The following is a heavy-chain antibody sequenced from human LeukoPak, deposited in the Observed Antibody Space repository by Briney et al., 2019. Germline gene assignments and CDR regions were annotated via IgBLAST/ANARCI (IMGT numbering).Heavy chain of an antibody. CDR3: AKATYYDFWSGYPPPFYFDY. V-gene: IGHV3-9*01. D-gene: IGHD3-3*01. J-gene: IGHJ4*02. CDR1: GFTFDDYA. CDR2: ISWNSGSI. Sequence: GGYLRLSCAASGFTFDDYAMHWVRQAPGKGLEWVSGISWNSGSIGYADSVKGRFTISRDNAKNSLYLQMNSLRAKDTALYYCAKATYYDFWSGYPPPFYFDYWGQGTLVTVSS.